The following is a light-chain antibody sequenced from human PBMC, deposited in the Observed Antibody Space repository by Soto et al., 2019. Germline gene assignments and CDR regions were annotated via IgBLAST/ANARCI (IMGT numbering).Light chain of an antibody. CDR1: SSNIGNNY. J-gene: IGLJ2*01. Sequence: QSVLTQPPSVSAAAGQTVTISCSGSSSNIGNNYVSWYQQLPVTSPKLLIYDNDKRPSGIPDRFSGSKSGTSATLGITGLQTGDEADYYCVVWDGGLSAVVFGGGTKLTVL. CDR3: VVWDGGLSAVV. CDR2: DND. V-gene: IGLV1-51*01.